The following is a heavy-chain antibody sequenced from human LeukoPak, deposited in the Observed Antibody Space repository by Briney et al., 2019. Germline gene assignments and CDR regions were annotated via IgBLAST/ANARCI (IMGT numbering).Heavy chain of an antibody. CDR2: IYDGGRT. D-gene: IGHD6-13*01. J-gene: IGHJ4*02. V-gene: IGHV4-59*12. CDR1: GGSISSYY. CDR3: ARDRGSSWYVY. Sequence: SETLSLTCSVSGGSISSYYWTWIRQPPGKGLEWIGYIYDGGRTNYNPSLKSRVTISVDTSKKQFSLKLSSVTAADTAVYYCARDRGSSWYVYWGQGTLVTVSS.